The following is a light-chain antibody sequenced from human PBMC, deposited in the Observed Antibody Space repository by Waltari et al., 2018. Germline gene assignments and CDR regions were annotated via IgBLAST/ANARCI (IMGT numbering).Light chain of an antibody. J-gene: IGKJ4*01. CDR2: GAS. V-gene: IGKV3-20*01. CDR3: QQYDGSVLT. Sequence: IVLMQSPDTLSLSPGQRATLSCRASQTINNNFLVWYQQKPGQAPRLIIHGASSRATGFPDRFSGSGSGTDFTLTINSLKPEDSAVYYCQQYDGSVLTFGGGTKVEI. CDR1: QTINNNF.